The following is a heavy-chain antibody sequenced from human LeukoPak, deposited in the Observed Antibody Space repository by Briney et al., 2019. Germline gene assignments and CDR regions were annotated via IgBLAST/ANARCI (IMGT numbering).Heavy chain of an antibody. Sequence: GGSLRLSCAASGFTFSSYSMNWVRQAPGKGLEWVSSISSSSSYIYYADSVKGRFTISRDNSKNTLYLQMNSLRAEDTAVYYCAKGDTAMVADYWGQGTLVTVSS. J-gene: IGHJ4*02. CDR1: GFTFSSYS. CDR3: AKGDTAMVADY. V-gene: IGHV3-21*04. CDR2: ISSSSSYI. D-gene: IGHD5-18*01.